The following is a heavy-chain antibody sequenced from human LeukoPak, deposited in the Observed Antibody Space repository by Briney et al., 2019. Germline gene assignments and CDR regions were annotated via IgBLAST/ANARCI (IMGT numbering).Heavy chain of an antibody. J-gene: IGHJ4*02. Sequence: SQTLSLTCTVSGGSISSGDYYWSWIRQPPGKGLEWIGYIYYSGSTYYNPSLKSRVTISVDTSKNQFSLKLSSVTAADTAVYYCARLSGSYYSFCFDYWGQGTLVTVSS. CDR2: IYYSGST. V-gene: IGHV4-30-4*08. CDR3: ARLSGSYYSFCFDY. D-gene: IGHD1-26*01. CDR1: GGSISSGDYY.